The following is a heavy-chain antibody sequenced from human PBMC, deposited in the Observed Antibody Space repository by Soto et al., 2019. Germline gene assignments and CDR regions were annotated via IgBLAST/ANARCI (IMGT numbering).Heavy chain of an antibody. J-gene: IGHJ5*02. CDR1: GVSISSGGYY. CDR2: IYYSGST. V-gene: IGHV4-61*08. D-gene: IGHD6-6*01. CDR3: ARERPDGARLDP. Sequence: SETLSLTCTVSGVSISSGGYYWSWIRQPPGKGLEWIGYIYYSGSTNYNPSLKSRVTISVDTSKNQFSLKLSSVTAADTAVYYCARERPDGARLDPWGQGTLVTV.